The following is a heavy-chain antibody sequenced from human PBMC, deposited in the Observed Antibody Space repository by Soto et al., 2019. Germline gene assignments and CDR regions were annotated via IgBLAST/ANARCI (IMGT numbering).Heavy chain of an antibody. D-gene: IGHD2-2*02. V-gene: IGHV1-69*13. Sequence: GASVKVSCKASGGTFSSYAISWVRQAPGQGLGWMGGIIPIFGTANYAQKFQGRVTITADESTSTAYMELSSLRSEDTAVYYCARDSRIPGTFDYWGQGTLVTVYS. CDR1: GGTFSSYA. J-gene: IGHJ4*02. CDR2: IIPIFGTA. CDR3: ARDSRIPGTFDY.